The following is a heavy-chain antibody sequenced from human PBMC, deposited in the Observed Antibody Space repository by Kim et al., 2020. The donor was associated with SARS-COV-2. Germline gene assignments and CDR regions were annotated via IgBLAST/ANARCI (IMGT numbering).Heavy chain of an antibody. V-gene: IGHV3-23*01. Sequence: KGRFTIARDKSENTLYLQMNSLRAEDTAVYYCAKDLLGYCSGGSCYPQDYWGQGTLVTVSS. CDR3: AKDLLGYCSGGSCYPQDY. D-gene: IGHD2-15*01. J-gene: IGHJ4*02.